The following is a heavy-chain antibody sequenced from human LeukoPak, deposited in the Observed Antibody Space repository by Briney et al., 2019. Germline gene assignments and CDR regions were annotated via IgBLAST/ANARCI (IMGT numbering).Heavy chain of an antibody. CDR1: GLTVSSNY. V-gene: IGHV3-53*01. CDR3: ARVAARVDY. D-gene: IGHD2-15*01. CDR2: IYSGGST. J-gene: IGHJ4*02. Sequence: GGSLRLSGAASGLTVSSNYMSWVRQAPGKGLEWVSVIYSGGSTYYADSVKGRFTISRDNSKNTLYLQMNSLRAEDTAVYYCARVAARVDYWGQGTLVTVSS.